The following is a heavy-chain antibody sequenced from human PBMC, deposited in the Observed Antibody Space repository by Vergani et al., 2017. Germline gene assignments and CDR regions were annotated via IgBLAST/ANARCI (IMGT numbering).Heavy chain of an antibody. CDR2: ISGSGGST. J-gene: IGHJ4*02. Sequence: EVQLLESGGGLVQPWGSLRLSCAASGFTFSSYAMSWVRQAPGKGLEWVSAISGSGGSTYYADSVKGRFTISRDNSKNTLYLQMNSLRAEDTAVYYCAKDHRGGGGSGSYSYWGQGTLVTVSS. CDR3: AKDHRGGGGSGSYSY. CDR1: GFTFSSYA. V-gene: IGHV3-23*01. D-gene: IGHD3-10*01.